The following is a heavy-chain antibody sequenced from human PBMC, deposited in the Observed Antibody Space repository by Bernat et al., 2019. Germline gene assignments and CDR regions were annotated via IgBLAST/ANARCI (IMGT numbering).Heavy chain of an antibody. D-gene: IGHD3-3*01. V-gene: IGHV4-61*01. CDR1: GGSVSSGFYY. J-gene: IGHJ4*02. CDR3: ARGDFYAKSDY. Sequence: QVQLQESGPGLVKPSETLSLTCTVSGGSVSSGFYYWSWIRQPPGKGLEWIGYLYYSGSTNYNPSLKSRVTISVDTSKNQFSLKLSSVTAADTAVYYCARGDFYAKSDYWGQGTLVTVSS. CDR2: LYYSGST.